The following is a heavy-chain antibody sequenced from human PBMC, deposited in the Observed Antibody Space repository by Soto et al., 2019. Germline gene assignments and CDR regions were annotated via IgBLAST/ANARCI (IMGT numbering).Heavy chain of an antibody. V-gene: IGHV3-23*01. D-gene: IGHD2-15*01. Sequence: GGSLRLSCAASGFTFSSYAMSWVRQAPGKGLEWVSAISGSGGSTYYADSGKGRFTISRDNSKNTLYLQMNSLRAEDTAVYYCAKRLCSGGSCYPGNAFDIWGQGTMVTVSS. CDR3: AKRLCSGGSCYPGNAFDI. J-gene: IGHJ3*02. CDR1: GFTFSSYA. CDR2: ISGSGGST.